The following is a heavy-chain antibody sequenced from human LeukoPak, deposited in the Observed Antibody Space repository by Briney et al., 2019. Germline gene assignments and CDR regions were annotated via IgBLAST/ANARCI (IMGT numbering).Heavy chain of an antibody. J-gene: IGHJ4*02. CDR2: ISSSSSTI. CDR3: ARTVAAAGTVFDY. Sequence: PGGSLRLSCAASGFTFSSYSMNWVRQAPGKGPEWVSYISSSSSTIYYADSVKGRFTISRDNAKNSLYLQMNSLRAEDTAVYYCARTVAAAGTVFDYWGQGTLVTVSS. CDR1: GFTFSSYS. D-gene: IGHD6-13*01. V-gene: IGHV3-48*01.